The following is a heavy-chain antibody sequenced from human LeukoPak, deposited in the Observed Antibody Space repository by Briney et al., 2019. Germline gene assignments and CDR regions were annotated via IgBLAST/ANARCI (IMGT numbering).Heavy chain of an antibody. CDR1: GYTFTSYD. J-gene: IGHJ6*02. Sequence: GASVKVSCKASGYTFTSYDINWVRQATGQGLEWMGWMNPNSGNTGYAQKFQGRVTMTRNTSISTAYMELSSLRSEDTAVYYCARVIVVVVAAHPFDGMDVWSQGTTVTVSS. V-gene: IGHV1-8*01. CDR3: ARVIVVVVAAHPFDGMDV. CDR2: MNPNSGNT. D-gene: IGHD2-15*01.